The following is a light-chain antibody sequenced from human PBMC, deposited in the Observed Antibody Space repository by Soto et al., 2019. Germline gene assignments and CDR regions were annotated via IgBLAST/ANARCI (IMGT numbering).Light chain of an antibody. CDR3: SAWDASLNGYV. V-gene: IGLV1-44*01. CDR2: SNY. CDR1: SSNIGSKT. J-gene: IGLJ1*01. Sequence: QSVLTQPPSASGTPGQRVTISCSGSSSNIGSKTVNWYQQLPGTAPKLLIYSNYQRPSGVPDRFSGSKSGTSASPAISGLQSEDEADYYCSAWDASLNGYVFGTGTKLTVL.